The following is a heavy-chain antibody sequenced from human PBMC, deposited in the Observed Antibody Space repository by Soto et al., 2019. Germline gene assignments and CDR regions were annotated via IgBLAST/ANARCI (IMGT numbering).Heavy chain of an antibody. CDR1: GFTVSSNY. CDR2: IYSGGST. D-gene: IGHD3-3*01. CDR3: ARANDFGSTIKGYYYYYMDV. Sequence: PGGSLRLSCAASGFTVSSNYMSWVRQAPGKGLEWVSVIYSGGSTYYADSVKGRFTISRDNSKNTLYLQMNSLRAEDTAVYYCARANDFGSTIKGYYYYYMDVWGKGTTVTVSS. V-gene: IGHV3-66*01. J-gene: IGHJ6*03.